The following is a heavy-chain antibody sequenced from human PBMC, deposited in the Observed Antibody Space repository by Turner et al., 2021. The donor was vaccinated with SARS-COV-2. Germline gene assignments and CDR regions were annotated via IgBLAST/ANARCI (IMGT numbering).Heavy chain of an antibody. CDR2: IIPVFGPA. Sequence: QVQLVQSGAEVKKPGASVKVSCKASGGTLINAALSWVRQAPGQRLEWMGGIIPVFGPATYAQNFQVRVTITADVSSGTAYLALSSLRSEDTATYDCARTSLRAMDVWGQGTTVVVS. J-gene: IGHJ6*02. D-gene: IGHD3-10*01. CDR1: GGTLINAA. V-gene: IGHV1-69*01. CDR3: ARTSLRAMDV.